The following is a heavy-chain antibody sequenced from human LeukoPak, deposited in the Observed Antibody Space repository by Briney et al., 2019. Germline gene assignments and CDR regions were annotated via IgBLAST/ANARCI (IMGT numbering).Heavy chain of an antibody. V-gene: IGHV3-30-3*01. D-gene: IGHD4-17*01. CDR3: ARDGVIGDYGDGPLYIYYFDY. CDR2: ISYDGSNK. J-gene: IGHJ4*02. Sequence: GGSLRLSCAASGFTFSSYAMHWVRQAPGKGLEWVAVISYDGSNKYYADSVKGRFTISRDNSKNTLYLQMNSLRAEDTAVYYCARDGVIGDYGDGPLYIYYFDYWGQGTLVTVSS. CDR1: GFTFSSYA.